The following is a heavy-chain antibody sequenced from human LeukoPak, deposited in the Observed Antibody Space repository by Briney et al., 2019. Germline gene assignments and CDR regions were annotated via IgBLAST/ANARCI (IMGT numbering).Heavy chain of an antibody. CDR2: IYYSGST. D-gene: IGHD2-15*01. J-gene: IGHJ6*03. V-gene: IGHV4-39*07. Sequence: SETLSLTCTVSGGSISSSSYYWGWIRQPPGKGLEWIGSIYYSGSTYYNPSLKSRVTISVDTSKNQFSLKLSSVTAADTAVYYCARDIVVVVAATPGAAYYIDVWGKGTTVTISS. CDR3: ARDIVVVVAATPGAAYYIDV. CDR1: GGSISSSSYY.